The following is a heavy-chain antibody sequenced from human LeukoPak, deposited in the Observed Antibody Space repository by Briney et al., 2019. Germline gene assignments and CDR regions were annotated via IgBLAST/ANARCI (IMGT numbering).Heavy chain of an antibody. CDR3: ARGPDYGDYDWFDP. D-gene: IGHD4-17*01. CDR1: GYTFTSYA. J-gene: IGHJ5*02. CDR2: INAGNGNT. Sequence: ASVTVSCTASGYTFTSYAMHWVRQAPGQRLEWMGWINAGNGNTKYSQKFQGRVTITRDTSASTAYMELSSLRSEDTAVYYCARGPDYGDYDWFDPWGRGTLVTVSS. V-gene: IGHV1-3*01.